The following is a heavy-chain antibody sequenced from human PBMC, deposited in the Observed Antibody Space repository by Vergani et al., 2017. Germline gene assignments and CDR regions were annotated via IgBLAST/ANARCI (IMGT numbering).Heavy chain of an antibody. CDR2: IYYSGST. CDR1: GGSISSGGYY. CDR3: ARESQTVEGELLWFGETPGAFDI. J-gene: IGHJ3*02. V-gene: IGHV4-31*03. D-gene: IGHD3-10*01. Sequence: QVQLQESGPGLVKPSQTLSLTCTVSGGSISSGGYYWSWIRQHPGKGLEWIGYIYYSGSTYYNPSLKSRVTISVDTSKNQLSLKLSSVTAADTAVYYCARESQTVEGELLWFGETPGAFDIWGQGTMVTVSS.